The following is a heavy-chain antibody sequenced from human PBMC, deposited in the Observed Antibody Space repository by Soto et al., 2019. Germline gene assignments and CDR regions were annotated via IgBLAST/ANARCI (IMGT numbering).Heavy chain of an antibody. V-gene: IGHV4-39*01. CDR3: AGQSARLGSSWYVLKDTYYFDY. D-gene: IGHD6-13*01. CDR2: IYYSGST. J-gene: IGHJ4*02. CDR1: GGSISSSSYY. Sequence: PSETLSLTCTVSGGSISSSSYYWGWIRQPPGKGLEWIGSIYYSGSTYYNPSLKSRVTISVDTSKNQFSLKLSSVTAADTAVYYCAGQSARLGSSWYVLKDTYYFDYWGQGTLVTVSS.